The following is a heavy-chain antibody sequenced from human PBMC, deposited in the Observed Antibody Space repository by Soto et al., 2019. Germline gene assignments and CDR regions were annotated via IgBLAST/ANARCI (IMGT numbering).Heavy chain of an antibody. CDR1: GGSISSGGYY. Sequence: QVQLQESGPGLVKPSQTLSLTCTVSGGSISSGGYYWSWIRQHPGKGLEWIGYVYYSGSTYYNPSLKSGVTISVDTSENRFSLKLSSVTAADTAVYYWARVCGGDCHHGMDVWGQGTTVTVSS. CDR3: ARVCGGDCHHGMDV. J-gene: IGHJ6*02. V-gene: IGHV4-31*03. D-gene: IGHD2-21*02. CDR2: VYYSGST.